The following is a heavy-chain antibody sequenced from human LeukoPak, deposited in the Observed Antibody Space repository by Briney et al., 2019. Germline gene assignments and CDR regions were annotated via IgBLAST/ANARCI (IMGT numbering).Heavy chain of an antibody. D-gene: IGHD6-19*01. CDR1: GFTFSSYS. CDR2: ISSSSSYI. CDR3: AKGTYSSGWYVIDY. Sequence: GGSLRLSCAASGFTFSSYSMNWVRQAPGKGLEWVSSISSSSSYIYYADSVKGRFTISRDNAKNSLYLQMNSLRAEDMALYYCAKGTYSSGWYVIDYWGQGTLVTVSS. V-gene: IGHV3-21*04. J-gene: IGHJ4*02.